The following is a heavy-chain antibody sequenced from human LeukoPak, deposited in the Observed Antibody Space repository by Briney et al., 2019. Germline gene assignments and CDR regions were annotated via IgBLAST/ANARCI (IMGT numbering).Heavy chain of an antibody. D-gene: IGHD4-23*01. CDR3: ARDWHTYGGNPFDY. Sequence: ASVKVSCKASGYTFSGSYMHWVRQAPGQGLEWMGWINPNSGDTNYAQKFQGRVTMTRDTSISTAYMELSSLRSDDTAMYFCARDWHTYGGNPFDYWGQGTLVTVSS. CDR1: GYTFSGSY. J-gene: IGHJ4*02. V-gene: IGHV1-2*02. CDR2: INPNSGDT.